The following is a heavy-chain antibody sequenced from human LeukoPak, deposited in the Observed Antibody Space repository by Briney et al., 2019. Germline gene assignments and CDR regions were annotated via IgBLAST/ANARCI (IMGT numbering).Heavy chain of an antibody. CDR3: ASGGIYYGAAFDF. D-gene: IGHD1-26*01. V-gene: IGHV3-21*04. CDR1: GFTFSSHS. CDR2: ISSSSSNI. Sequence: GGSLRLSCAASGFTFSSHSMNWVRQAPGKGLEWVSSISSSSSNIYYADSVKGRFTISRDNAKNSLYLQMNSLRVEDTALYYCASGGIYYGAAFDFWGQGSLVTVSA. J-gene: IGHJ4*02.